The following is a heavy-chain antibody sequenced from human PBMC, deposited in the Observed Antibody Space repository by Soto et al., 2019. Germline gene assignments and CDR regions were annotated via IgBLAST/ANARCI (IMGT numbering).Heavy chain of an antibody. CDR1: GYTFTGYY. Sequence: ASVKVSCKASGYTFTGYYMHWVRQAPGQGLEWMGWINPNSGGTNYAQKFQGRVTMTRDTSISTAYMELSRLRSDDTAVYYCARDRYNWNDPGGYYYGMDVWGQGPRSPSP. CDR3: ARDRYNWNDPGGYYYGMDV. D-gene: IGHD1-1*01. V-gene: IGHV1-2*02. J-gene: IGHJ6*02. CDR2: INPNSGGT.